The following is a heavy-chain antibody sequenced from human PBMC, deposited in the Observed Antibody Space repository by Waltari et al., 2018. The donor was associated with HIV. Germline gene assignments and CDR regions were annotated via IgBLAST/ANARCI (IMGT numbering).Heavy chain of an antibody. Sequence: EVQLVESGGGLVQPGRSMRLSCAVPGFPFEDYAMPWVRQAPGKCLEWVSGISGNSGRIGYADSVKGRFTISRDNAKNSLYLQMNSLRAEDTALYYCAKDKRRYCSSTSCYYYFDYWGQGTLVTVSS. V-gene: IGHV3-9*01. CDR2: ISGNSGRI. D-gene: IGHD2-2*01. J-gene: IGHJ4*02. CDR3: AKDKRRYCSSTSCYYYFDY. CDR1: GFPFEDYA.